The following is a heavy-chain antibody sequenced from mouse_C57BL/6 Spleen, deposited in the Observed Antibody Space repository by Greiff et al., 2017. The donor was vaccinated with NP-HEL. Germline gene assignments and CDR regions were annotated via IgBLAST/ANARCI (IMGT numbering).Heavy chain of an antibody. CDR1: GYTFTSYW. CDR3: ARRADYNNYLDY. D-gene: IGHD2-12*01. V-gene: IGHV1-52*01. J-gene: IGHJ2*01. CDR2: IDPSDSET. Sequence: VQLQQPGAELVRPGSSVKLSCKASGYTFTSYWMHWVKQRPIQGLEWIGNIDPSDSETHYNQKFKDKATLTVDKSSSTAYMQLSSLTSEDSAVYYCARRADYNNYLDYWGQGTTLTVSS.